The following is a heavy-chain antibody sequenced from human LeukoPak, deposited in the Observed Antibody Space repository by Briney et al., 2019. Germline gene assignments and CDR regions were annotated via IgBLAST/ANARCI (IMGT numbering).Heavy chain of an antibody. V-gene: IGHV1-3*01. CDR2: INAGNGNT. CDR1: GYTFTGYY. CDR3: ARDTGGPSITIPEDY. D-gene: IGHD3-3*01. J-gene: IGHJ4*02. Sequence: ASVKVSCKASGYTFTGYYMHWVRQAPGQRLEWMGWINAGNGNTKYSQKFQGRVTITRDTSASTAYMELSSLRSEDTAVYYCARDTGGPSITIPEDYWGQGTLVTVSS.